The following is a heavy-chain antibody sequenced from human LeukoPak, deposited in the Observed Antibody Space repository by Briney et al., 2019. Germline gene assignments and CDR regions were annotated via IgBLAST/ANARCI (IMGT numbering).Heavy chain of an antibody. D-gene: IGHD3-10*01. CDR1: GGSFSGYY. CDR2: INHSGST. CDR3: ARGRLLWFRELLSRSRWFDP. V-gene: IGHV4-34*01. J-gene: IGHJ5*02. Sequence: PSETLSFTCAVYGGSFSGYYWSWIRQPPGKGLEWIGEINHSGSTNYNPSLKSRVTISVDTSKNQFSLKLSSVTAADTAVYYCARGRLLWFRELLSRSRWFDPWGQGTLVTVSS.